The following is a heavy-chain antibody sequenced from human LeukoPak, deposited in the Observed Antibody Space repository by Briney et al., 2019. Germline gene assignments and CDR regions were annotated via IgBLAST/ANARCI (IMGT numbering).Heavy chain of an antibody. CDR3: ARYENGGIDY. CDR1: GFTFSNYG. Sequence: GGSLRLSCASSGFTFSNYGMHWVRQAPGKGLEWVSATTGSGDKLFYADSVKGRFTISRDNSKNTLYLQMNNLRAEDTAVYYCARYENGGIDYWGQGTLVTVSS. CDR2: TTGSGDKL. D-gene: IGHD2-15*01. J-gene: IGHJ4*02. V-gene: IGHV3-23*01.